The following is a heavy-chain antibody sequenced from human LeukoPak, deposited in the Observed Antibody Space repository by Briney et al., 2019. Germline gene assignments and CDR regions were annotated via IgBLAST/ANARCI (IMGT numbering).Heavy chain of an antibody. D-gene: IGHD5-18*01. CDR1: GFTFSSYA. J-gene: IGHJ4*02. V-gene: IGHV3-23*01. CDR3: ARSWIQLWLLGY. Sequence: GGSLRLSCAASGFTFSSYAMGWVRQSPGKGLEWVSAISGSGGSTYYADSVKGRFTISRDNSKNTLYLQMNSLRAEDTAVYYCARSWIQLWLLGYWGQGTLVTVSS. CDR2: ISGSGGST.